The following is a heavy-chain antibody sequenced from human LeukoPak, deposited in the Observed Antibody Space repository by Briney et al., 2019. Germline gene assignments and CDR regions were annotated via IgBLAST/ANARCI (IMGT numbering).Heavy chain of an antibody. CDR2: IIPIFGTA. CDR3: ASYRGAIAAAGTY. D-gene: IGHD6-13*01. CDR1: GGTFSSYA. Sequence: SVKVSCKASGGTFSSYAISWVRQAPGQGLEWTGGIIPIFGTANYAQKFQGRVTITTDESTSTAYMELSSLRSEDTAVYYCASYRGAIAAAGTYWGQGTLVTVSS. V-gene: IGHV1-69*05. J-gene: IGHJ4*02.